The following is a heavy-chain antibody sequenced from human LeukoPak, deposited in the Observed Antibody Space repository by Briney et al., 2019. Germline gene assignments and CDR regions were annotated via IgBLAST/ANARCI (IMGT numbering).Heavy chain of an antibody. V-gene: IGHV4-39*07. CDR1: GGSISSSSYY. D-gene: IGHD7-27*01. Sequence: SETLSLTCTVSGGSISSSSYYWGWIRQPPGKGLEWIGSIYYSGSTYYNPSLKSRITISVDTSKNQFSLKLSSVTAADTAVFYCARDTEWGSGAMDVWGQGTTVTVSS. CDR2: IYYSGST. CDR3: ARDTEWGSGAMDV. J-gene: IGHJ6*02.